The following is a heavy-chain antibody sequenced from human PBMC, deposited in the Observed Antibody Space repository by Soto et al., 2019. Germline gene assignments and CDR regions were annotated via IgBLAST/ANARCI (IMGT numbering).Heavy chain of an antibody. CDR3: ARAVAVPADFDY. V-gene: IGHV1-3*05. CDR1: GYTFTAYA. J-gene: IGHJ4*02. Sequence: QVQLVQSGAEEKKPGASVKVSCKASGYTFTAYAMHWVRQAPGQRLEWMGWINAGNGNTKYSQKFQGRVTITRDTSASTVYMELSSLRSEDTAVYYSARAVAVPADFDYWGQGTLVTVSS. D-gene: IGHD6-19*01. CDR2: INAGNGNT.